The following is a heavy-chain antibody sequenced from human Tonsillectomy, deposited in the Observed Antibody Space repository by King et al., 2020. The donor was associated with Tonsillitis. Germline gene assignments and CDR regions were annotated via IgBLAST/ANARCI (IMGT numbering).Heavy chain of an antibody. CDR2: IYISGST. Sequence: PLQESGPGLVKPSETLSITCTVSGGSISSYSWSWIRQTAGKGLEWIGRIYISGSTNYNPSLKSRVTMSVDTSKNQLSLKVSSVTAADTAMYHCASSYYDILTGYYNDAFDIWGQGTMVTVSS. CDR1: GGSISSYS. J-gene: IGHJ3*02. D-gene: IGHD3-9*01. CDR3: ASSYYDILTGYYNDAFDI. V-gene: IGHV4-4*07.